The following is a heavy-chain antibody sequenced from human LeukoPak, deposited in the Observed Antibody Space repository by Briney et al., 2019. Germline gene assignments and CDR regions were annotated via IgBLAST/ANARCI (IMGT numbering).Heavy chain of an antibody. D-gene: IGHD6-19*01. Sequence: PGGSLRLSCAASGFTFSSYGMHWVRQAPGKGLEWVAVISYDGSNKYYADSVKGRFTISRDNSKNTLYLQMDSLRAEDTAVYYCATLNRVRGWYGFGFDYWGQGTLVTVSS. CDR2: ISYDGSNK. CDR1: GFTFSSYG. J-gene: IGHJ4*02. CDR3: ATLNRVRGWYGFGFDY. V-gene: IGHV3-30*03.